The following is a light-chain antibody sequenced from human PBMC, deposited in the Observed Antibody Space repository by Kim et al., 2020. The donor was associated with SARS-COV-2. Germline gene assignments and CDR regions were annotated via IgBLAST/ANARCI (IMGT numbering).Light chain of an antibody. J-gene: IGKJ4*01. CDR2: GAS. CDR1: ENVGSSY. V-gene: IGKV3-20*01. Sequence: EIVLTQSPGTLSLSSGERATLSCRPSENVGSSYLAWHQQRPGQAPRLLIYGASNRATGIPDRFSGSGSGRDFTLTISGLEPEDFAVYYCHQYASPRLTFGGGTKVDIK. CDR3: HQYASPRLT.